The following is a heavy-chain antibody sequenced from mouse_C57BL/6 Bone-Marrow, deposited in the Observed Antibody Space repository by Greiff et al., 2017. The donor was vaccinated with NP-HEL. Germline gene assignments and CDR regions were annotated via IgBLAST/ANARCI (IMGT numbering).Heavy chain of an antibody. CDR2: ISGGGGNT. J-gene: IGHJ4*01. D-gene: IGHD2-4*01. CDR1: GFTFSSYT. CDR3: ARQEGYYDYDDAMDY. Sequence: EVKLMESGGGLVKPGGSLKLSCAASGFTFSSYTMSWVRQTPEKRLEWVATISGGGGNTYYPDSVKGRFTFSRDNATNTLYLQMSRLRSEDTALYYCARQEGYYDYDDAMDYGGQGTSVTVSS. V-gene: IGHV5-9*01.